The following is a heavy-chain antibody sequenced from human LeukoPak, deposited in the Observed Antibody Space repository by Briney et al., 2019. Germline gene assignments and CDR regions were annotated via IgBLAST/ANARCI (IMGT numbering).Heavy chain of an antibody. CDR1: GFTFSSYW. CDR3: ARTIYSSSSEGFDP. J-gene: IGHJ5*02. CDR2: INSDGSRT. V-gene: IGHV3-74*01. Sequence: GESLRLSCAVSGFTFSSYWMHWVRLAPGKGLVWVSRINSDGSRTSYADSVKGRLTIYRHNAKNTLYLQMNSLRAEDTAVYYCARTIYSSSSEGFDPWGQGTLDTVSS. D-gene: IGHD6-6*01.